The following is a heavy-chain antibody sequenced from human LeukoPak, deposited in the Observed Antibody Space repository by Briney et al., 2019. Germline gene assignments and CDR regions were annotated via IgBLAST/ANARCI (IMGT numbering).Heavy chain of an antibody. D-gene: IGHD2-2*01. Sequence: GRSLRLSCAASGFTFDDYAMHWVRQAPGKGLEWVSGISWNSGSIGYADSVKGRFTISRDNSKNTLYLQMNSLRAEDTAVYYCAKCIGLIGRSTSCSPSRGSWLDPWGQGTLVTVSS. CDR2: ISWNSGSI. CDR1: GFTFDDYA. J-gene: IGHJ5*02. CDR3: AKCIGLIGRSTSCSPSRGSWLDP. V-gene: IGHV3-9*01.